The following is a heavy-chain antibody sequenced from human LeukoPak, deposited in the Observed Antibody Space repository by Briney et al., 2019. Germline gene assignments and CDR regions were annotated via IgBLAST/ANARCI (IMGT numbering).Heavy chain of an antibody. CDR1: GGSISSSSYY. Sequence: KTSETLSLTCTVSGGSISSSSYYWGWIRQPPGKGLEWIGSIYYSGSTYYNPSLKSRVTISVDTSKNQFSLKLSSVTAADTAVYYCARYDSSGYNPWDYYYMDVWGKGTTVTVSS. CDR2: IYYSGST. V-gene: IGHV4-39*07. CDR3: ARYDSSGYNPWDYYYMDV. D-gene: IGHD3-22*01. J-gene: IGHJ6*03.